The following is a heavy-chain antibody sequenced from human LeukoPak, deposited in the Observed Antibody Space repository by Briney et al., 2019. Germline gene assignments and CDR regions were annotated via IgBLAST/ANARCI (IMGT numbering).Heavy chain of an antibody. Sequence: ASVKVSCKASGGTFSSYAISWVRQAPGQGLEWMGRIIPIFGTANYGQKFQGRVTITTDESTSTAYMELSSLRSEDTAVYYCARASFCSSTSCSEDDNWFDPWGQGTLVTVSS. CDR2: IIPIFGTA. D-gene: IGHD2-2*01. CDR1: GGTFSSYA. CDR3: ARASFCSSTSCSEDDNWFDP. J-gene: IGHJ5*02. V-gene: IGHV1-69*05.